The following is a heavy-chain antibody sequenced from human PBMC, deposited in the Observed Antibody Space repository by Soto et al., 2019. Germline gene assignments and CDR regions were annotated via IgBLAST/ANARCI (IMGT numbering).Heavy chain of an antibody. D-gene: IGHD6-13*01. V-gene: IGHV4-59*01. CDR2: VSSTGST. Sequence: PSETLSLTCTVSGASITQYYWNWIRQSPGKGLEWIVSVSSTGSTVYNPSLTRRVTVSLDTSKNQFSLTLNSVTAADTAVYPCARGGGSPYHNHEFDFWGQGTLVTVSS. J-gene: IGHJ4*02. CDR3: ARGGGSPYHNHEFDF. CDR1: GASITQYY.